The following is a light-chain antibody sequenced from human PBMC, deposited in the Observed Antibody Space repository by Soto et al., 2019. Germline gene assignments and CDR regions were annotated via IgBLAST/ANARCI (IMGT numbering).Light chain of an antibody. CDR3: QQYYDYPPLI. CDR1: RNINRK. J-gene: IGKJ4*01. V-gene: IGKV3-15*01. CDR2: GAS. Sequence: EIVMTQSPATLSVSPGERATLSCRASRNINRKLAWYQQKPGQAPRLLISGASTRATGIPARFCGSVSGTEFTITISSLQSEDFAVYFFQQYYDYPPLIFGGGTKVEIK.